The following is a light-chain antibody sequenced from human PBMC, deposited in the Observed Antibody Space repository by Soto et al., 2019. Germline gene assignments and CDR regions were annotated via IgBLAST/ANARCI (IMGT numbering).Light chain of an antibody. CDR2: NDD. CDR3: LAWDDSLNGWV. Sequence: QSVLPQPPSVSGTPGLRVNLSCSGGISNIGKDTVNWYQQLPGPAPKLLMVNDDKRPSGVPDRFSGSKSGTSASLAISGLQSDDEDDYFCLAWDDSLNGWVFGGGTKLTAL. CDR1: ISNIGKDT. V-gene: IGLV1-44*01. J-gene: IGLJ3*02.